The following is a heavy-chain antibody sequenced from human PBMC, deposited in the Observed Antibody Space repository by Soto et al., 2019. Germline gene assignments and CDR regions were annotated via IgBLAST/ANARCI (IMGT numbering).Heavy chain of an antibody. CDR3: ASQLNSSSWYIDAFDI. CDR2: IYYSGST. Sequence: SETLSLTCTVSGGSISSGGYYWSWIRQHPGKGLEWIGYIYYSGSTYYNPSLKSRVTISVDTSKNQFSLKLSSVTAADTAVYYCASQLNSSSWYIDAFDIWGKGTMVTVSS. CDR1: GGSISSGGYY. D-gene: IGHD6-13*01. V-gene: IGHV4-31*03. J-gene: IGHJ3*02.